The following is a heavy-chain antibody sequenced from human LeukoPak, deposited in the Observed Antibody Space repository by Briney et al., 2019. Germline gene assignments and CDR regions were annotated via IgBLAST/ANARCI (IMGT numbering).Heavy chain of an antibody. J-gene: IGHJ5*02. CDR1: GGSFSGYY. Sequence: PSETLSLICAVYGGSFSGYYWSWIRQPPGKGLEWIGEINHSGSTNYNPSLKSRVTISVDTSKNQFSLKLSSVTAADTAVYYCARGPITMVRGVIRKFDPWGQGTLVTVSS. CDR3: ARGPITMVRGVIRKFDP. D-gene: IGHD3-10*01. CDR2: INHSGST. V-gene: IGHV4-34*01.